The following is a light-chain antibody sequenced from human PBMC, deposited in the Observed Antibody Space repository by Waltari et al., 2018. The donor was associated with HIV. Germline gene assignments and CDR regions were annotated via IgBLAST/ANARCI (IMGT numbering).Light chain of an antibody. CDR1: SSDVGAYNY. J-gene: IGLJ3*02. V-gene: IGLV2-14*01. CDR2: EVS. CDR3: SSYTSSSTLRV. Sequence: QSALTQPASVSGSPGQSITISCTGTSSDVGAYNYDSWYQQHPGKAPKLMIYEVSNRPSGVSNRFSGSKSGNTASLTISGLQAEDEADYYCSSYTSSSTLRVFGGGTKLTVL.